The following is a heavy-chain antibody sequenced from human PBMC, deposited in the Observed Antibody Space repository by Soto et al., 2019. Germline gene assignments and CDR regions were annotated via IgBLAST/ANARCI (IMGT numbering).Heavy chain of an antibody. Sequence: VQLVESGGGLVQPGGSLRLSCAASGFTFSDHYVDWVRQAPGKGLEWVARIRNKANSYSTEYAASAKGRFTISRDYSKNLGYLKMSSLKTEETAVYYCSRIRLGSYDLKDLDYWGQGTLVTVSS. J-gene: IGHJ1*01. CDR1: GFTFSDHY. CDR2: IRNKANSYST. V-gene: IGHV3-72*01. CDR3: SRIRLGSYDLKDLDY. D-gene: IGHD1-26*01.